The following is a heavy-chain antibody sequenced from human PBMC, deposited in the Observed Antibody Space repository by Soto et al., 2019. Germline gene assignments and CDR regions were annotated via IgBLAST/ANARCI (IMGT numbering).Heavy chain of an antibody. Sequence: QVQLVQSGAEVKQPGASVKVSCKTSGGTFSTYTLSWVRQAAGQGLEWMGRIIPVLDKANYAQKVQGSVTIPADRSTSMGAVEPGSLCCEEPAIYHGAWGGTGGRSDFHYWGLGTLVSVSS. V-gene: IGHV1-69*02. D-gene: IGHD2-8*02. J-gene: IGHJ4*02. CDR2: IIPVLDKA. CDR1: GGTFSTYT. CDR3: AWGGTGGRSDFHY.